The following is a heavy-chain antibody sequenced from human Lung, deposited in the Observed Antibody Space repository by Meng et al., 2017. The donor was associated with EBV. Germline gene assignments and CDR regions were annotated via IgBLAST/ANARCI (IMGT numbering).Heavy chain of an antibody. D-gene: IGHD3-10*01. V-gene: IGHV3-33*06. CDR3: AKDCFGPRDY. CDR2: IGYDGSNK. CDR1: GFTVTSFA. J-gene: IGHJ4*02. Sequence: QVQLVESGGGVVQPGGSLRFSCAVSGFTVTSFAMHWVRQATGKGLQWVSVIGYDGSNKYYADSVKGRFTISRDNSKNTLYLQMNSLRVEDTALYYCAKDCFGPRDYWGKGTMVTVSS.